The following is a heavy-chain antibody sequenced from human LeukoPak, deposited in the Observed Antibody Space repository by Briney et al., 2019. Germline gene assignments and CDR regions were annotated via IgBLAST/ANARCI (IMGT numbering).Heavy chain of an antibody. D-gene: IGHD3-16*01. J-gene: IGHJ4*02. Sequence: ASVKVSCKASGYIFTGYYMHWVRQAPGQGLGWMGWINPNSGDTNYQGRVTMTRDTSISTAYMELSRLRSDDTAVYYCARVRYRLAETYIDYWGQGTLVTVSS. CDR3: ARVRYRLAETYIDY. V-gene: IGHV1-2*02. CDR1: GYIFTGYY. CDR2: INPNSGDT.